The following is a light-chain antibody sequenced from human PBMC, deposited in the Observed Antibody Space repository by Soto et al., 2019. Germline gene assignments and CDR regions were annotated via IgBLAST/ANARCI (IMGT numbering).Light chain of an antibody. CDR3: QQYYSFPAT. Sequence: DIQMTQSPSTLSASVGDRVTITCRASQSISSWLAWYQQKPGKAPKLLIYKASSLESGVPSRFSGSGSGTEFTLTISSPQPDDFATYYCQQYYSFPATFGQGTKVDIK. J-gene: IGKJ1*01. CDR1: QSISSW. CDR2: KAS. V-gene: IGKV1-5*03.